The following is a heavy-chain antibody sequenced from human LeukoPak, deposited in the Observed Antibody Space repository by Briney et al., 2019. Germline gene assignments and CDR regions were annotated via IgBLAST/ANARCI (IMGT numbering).Heavy chain of an antibody. J-gene: IGHJ3*02. Sequence: SVKVSCKASGGTFSSYAISWVRQAPGQGLEWMGGIIPSFGTANYAQKFQGRVTITTDESTSTAYMELSSLRSEDTAVYYCARGVTMIVEDAFDIWGQGTMVTVSS. CDR2: IIPSFGTA. V-gene: IGHV1-69*05. CDR3: ARGVTMIVEDAFDI. D-gene: IGHD3-22*01. CDR1: GGTFSSYA.